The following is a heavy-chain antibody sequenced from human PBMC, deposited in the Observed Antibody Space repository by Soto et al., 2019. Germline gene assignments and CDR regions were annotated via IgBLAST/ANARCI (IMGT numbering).Heavy chain of an antibody. CDR1: GFTFSSYA. J-gene: IGHJ4*02. Sequence: GGSLRLSCAASGFTFSSYAMHWVRQAPGKGLEWVAVISYDGNNKYYADSVKGRFTISRDNSKNTLYLQMNSLRAEDTAVYYCARGRFGGSGNYFAYWAQGTLVPVSS. CDR2: ISYDGNNK. V-gene: IGHV3-30-3*01. D-gene: IGHD3-10*01. CDR3: ARGRFGGSGNYFAY.